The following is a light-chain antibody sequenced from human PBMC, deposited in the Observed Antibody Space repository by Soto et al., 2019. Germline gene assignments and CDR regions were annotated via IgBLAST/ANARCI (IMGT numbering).Light chain of an antibody. CDR1: SSNIGSYY. V-gene: IGLV1-47*01. CDR2: RNN. J-gene: IGLJ2*01. Sequence: QSVLTQPPSASGTPGQRVTICCSGSSSNIGSYYVYWYQQLPGTAPKLLIYRNNQRPSGVPDRFSGSKSGTSASLAISGLRSEDEADYYCAAWDDSLSGAVFGGGTKLTVL. CDR3: AAWDDSLSGAV.